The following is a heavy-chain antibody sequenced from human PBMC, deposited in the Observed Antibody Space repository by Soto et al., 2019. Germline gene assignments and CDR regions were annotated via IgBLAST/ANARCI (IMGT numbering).Heavy chain of an antibody. CDR2: IIPIFGTA. CDR1: GGTFSSYA. CDR3: ARGGAPIISLGSWFDP. J-gene: IGHJ5*02. V-gene: IGHV1-69*01. D-gene: IGHD3-16*01. Sequence: QVQLVQSGAEVTKPGSSVKVSCKASGGTFSSYAISWVRQAPGQGLEWMGGIIPIFGTANYAQKFQGRVTITADESTSTAYMELSSLRSEDTAVYYCARGGAPIISLGSWFDPWGQGTLVTVSS.